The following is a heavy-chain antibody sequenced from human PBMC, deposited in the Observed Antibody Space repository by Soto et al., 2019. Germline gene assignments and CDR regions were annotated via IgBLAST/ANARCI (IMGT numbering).Heavy chain of an antibody. CDR3: ARRSGSLCYYYGMDV. Sequence: GESLKISCKGSGYSFTSYWISWVRQMPGKGLEWKGRIDPSDSYTNYSPSFQGHVTSSADKSISTAYLQWSSLKASDTARYYCARRSGSLCYYYGMDVWGRGPTVTVSS. CDR2: IDPSDSYT. J-gene: IGHJ6*02. CDR1: GYSFTSYW. V-gene: IGHV5-10-1*01. D-gene: IGHD3-10*01.